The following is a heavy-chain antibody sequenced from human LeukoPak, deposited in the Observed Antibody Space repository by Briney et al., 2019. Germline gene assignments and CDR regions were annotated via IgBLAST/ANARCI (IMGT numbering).Heavy chain of an antibody. V-gene: IGHV1-69*06. Sequence: ASVKVSCKASGGTFSSYAISWVRQAPGQGLEWMGGIIPIFGTANYAQKFQGRVTITADKSTSTAYMELSSLRSEDTAVYYCARGHYGDYDVDYFDYWGQGTLVTVSS. CDR2: IIPIFGTA. CDR1: GGTFSSYA. D-gene: IGHD4-17*01. J-gene: IGHJ4*02. CDR3: ARGHYGDYDVDYFDY.